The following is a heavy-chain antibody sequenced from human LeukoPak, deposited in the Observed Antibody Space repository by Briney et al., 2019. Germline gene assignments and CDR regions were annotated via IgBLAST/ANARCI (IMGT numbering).Heavy chain of an antibody. V-gene: IGHV4-4*07. D-gene: IGHD3-3*01. CDR2: IYTSGST. J-gene: IGHJ6*03. Sequence: KPSETLSLTCTVSGGSISSYYWSWIRQPAGKGLEWIGRIYTSGSTNYNPSLKSRVTMSVDTSKNQFSLKLSSVAAADTAVYYCARGPVTDFWSGYFTPYYYYYYMDVWGKGTTVTVSS. CDR1: GGSISSYY. CDR3: ARGPVTDFWSGYFTPYYYYYYMDV.